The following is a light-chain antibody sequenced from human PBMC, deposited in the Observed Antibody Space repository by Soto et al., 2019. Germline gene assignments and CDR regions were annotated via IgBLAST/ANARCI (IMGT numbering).Light chain of an antibody. Sequence: EIVLTQSPGTLSFSPGERATLSCRASQSVSSSYSAWYQQRVGQAPRLLMYSVSSRATCIPDRFSGSGSGTDLTPTISRLKHEDFAVYYCQQYGRSSPTCGPGTKVDIK. CDR1: QSVSSSY. V-gene: IGKV3-20*01. J-gene: IGKJ3*01. CDR2: SVS. CDR3: QQYGRSSPT.